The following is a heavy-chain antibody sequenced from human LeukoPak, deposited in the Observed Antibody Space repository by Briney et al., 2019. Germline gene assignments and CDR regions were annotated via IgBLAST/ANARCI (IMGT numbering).Heavy chain of an antibody. CDR2: ISGSGGST. CDR1: GFTFSSYG. V-gene: IGHV3-23*01. CDR3: AKDGDPMVRGVITYYYYYYYMDV. Sequence: GGSLRLSCAASGFTFSSYGMSWVRQAPGKGLEWVSAISGSGGSTYYADSVKGLFTISRDNSKNTLYLQMNSLRAEDTAVYYSAKDGDPMVRGVITYYYYYYYMDVWGKGTTVTISS. D-gene: IGHD3-10*01. J-gene: IGHJ6*03.